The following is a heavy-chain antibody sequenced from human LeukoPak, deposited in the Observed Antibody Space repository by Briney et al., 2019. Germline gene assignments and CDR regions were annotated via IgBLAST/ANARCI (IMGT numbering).Heavy chain of an antibody. Sequence: PGGSLRLSCAASGFTFSSYWMHWVRQGPGKGLVWVSRTNSDGSSTRYADSVKGRFTISRDNAKNTLYLQMNSLRAEDTAVYYCARAGIGGAFDIWGQGTMVIVSS. CDR2: TNSDGSST. D-gene: IGHD2/OR15-2a*01. CDR3: ARAGIGGAFDI. CDR1: GFTFSSYW. J-gene: IGHJ3*02. V-gene: IGHV3-74*01.